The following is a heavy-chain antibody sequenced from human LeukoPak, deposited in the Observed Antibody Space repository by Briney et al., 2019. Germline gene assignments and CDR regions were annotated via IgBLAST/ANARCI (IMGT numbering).Heavy chain of an antibody. J-gene: IGHJ4*02. CDR3: AQTLEVSTITVHY. D-gene: IGHD2-8*02. CDR2: INHSGST. Sequence: SQTLSLTCTFYGGSFSSYYWSWVRQPPGKGLEWIGEINHSGSTTYNPSLRSRVTISVDTSKKHFSLKLTSVTAADTAVYFCAQTLEVSTITVHYWGQGTLVTVSS. CDR1: GGSFSSYY. V-gene: IGHV4-34*01.